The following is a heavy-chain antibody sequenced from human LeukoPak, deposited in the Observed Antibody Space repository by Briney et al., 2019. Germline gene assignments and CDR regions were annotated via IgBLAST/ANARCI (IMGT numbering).Heavy chain of an antibody. CDR1: GFTFSDYY. D-gene: IGHD1-26*01. CDR3: ARVRGSYNGTYCKPRTYYFDY. V-gene: IGHV3-11*01. Sequence: GGSLRLSCAASGFTFSDYYMSWIRQAPGKGLEWISYITSSGSTIYYADSVKGRFTLSRDNARNSLYLQMNSLRAEDTAVYYCARVRGSYNGTYCKPRTYYFDYWGQGTLVTVSS. CDR2: ITSSGSTI. J-gene: IGHJ4*02.